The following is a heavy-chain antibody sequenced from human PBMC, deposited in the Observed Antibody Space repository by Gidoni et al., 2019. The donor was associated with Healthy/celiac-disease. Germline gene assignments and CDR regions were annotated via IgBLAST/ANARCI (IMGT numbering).Heavy chain of an antibody. J-gene: IGHJ4*02. CDR2: ISSSSSYI. CDR1: GFPFSSYS. V-gene: IGHV3-21*01. CDR3: ARINPDIVATPGADY. Sequence: EVQLVESGGGLAKPGGSLRLSCAASGFPFSSYSMNWVRQAPGKGLEWVSSISSSSSYIYYADSVKGRFTISRDNAKNSLYLQMNSLRAEDTAVYYCARINPDIVATPGADYWGQGTLVTVSS. D-gene: IGHD5-12*01.